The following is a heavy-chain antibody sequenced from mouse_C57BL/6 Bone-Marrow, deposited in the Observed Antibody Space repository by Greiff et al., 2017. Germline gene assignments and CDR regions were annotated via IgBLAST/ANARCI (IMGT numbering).Heavy chain of an antibody. D-gene: IGHD2-4*01. CDR2: IDPENGDT. V-gene: IGHV14-4*01. CDR3: TVHYDYDDEGDY. J-gene: IGHJ2*01. CDR1: GFNIKDDY. Sequence: VQLKQSGAELVRPGASVKLSCTASGFNIKDDYMHWVKQRPEQGLEWIGWIDPENGDTEYASKFQGKATITADTSSNTAYLQLSSLTSEDTAVYYCTVHYDYDDEGDYWGQGTTLTVSS.